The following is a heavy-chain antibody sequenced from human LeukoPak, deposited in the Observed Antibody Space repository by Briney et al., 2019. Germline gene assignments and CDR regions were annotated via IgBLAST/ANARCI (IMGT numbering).Heavy chain of an antibody. J-gene: IGHJ4*02. CDR2: IRYDGSNK. Sequence: GGSLRLSCAASGFTFSSYGMHWVRQAPGKGLEWVAIIRYDGSNKYYADSVKGRFTISRDNSKNTLYLQMNSLRAEDTAVYYCAKDEYYYDSSGYYPDYWGQGTLVTVSS. D-gene: IGHD3-22*01. CDR3: AKDEYYYDSSGYYPDY. V-gene: IGHV3-30*02. CDR1: GFTFSSYG.